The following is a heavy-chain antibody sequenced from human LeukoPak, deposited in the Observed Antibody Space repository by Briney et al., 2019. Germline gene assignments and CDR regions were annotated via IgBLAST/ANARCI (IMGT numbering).Heavy chain of an antibody. CDR1: GYTFTGYY. J-gene: IGHJ4*02. D-gene: IGHD5-18*01. Sequence: ASVKVSCKPSGYTFTGYYMHWVRQAPGQGLEWMGGINPNSGGTNYAQKFQGRVTMTRDTSISTAYMELSRLRSDDTAVYYCARDLEGYSYGGSYWGQGTLVTVSS. CDR2: INPNSGGT. CDR3: ARDLEGYSYGGSY. V-gene: IGHV1-2*02.